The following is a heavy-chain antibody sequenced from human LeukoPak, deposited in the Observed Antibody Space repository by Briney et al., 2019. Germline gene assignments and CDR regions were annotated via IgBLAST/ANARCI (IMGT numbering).Heavy chain of an antibody. J-gene: IGHJ4*02. CDR3: ARIDGYNAPLDY. CDR2: INPNSGGT. V-gene: IGHV1-2*06. Sequence: GASVKVSCKAPGYTFTCYYMHWVRQAPGQGLEWMGRINPNSGGTNYAQKFQGRVTMTRDTSISTAYMELSRLRSDDTAVYYCARIDGYNAPLDYWGQGTLVTVSS. D-gene: IGHD5-24*01. CDR1: GYTFTCYY.